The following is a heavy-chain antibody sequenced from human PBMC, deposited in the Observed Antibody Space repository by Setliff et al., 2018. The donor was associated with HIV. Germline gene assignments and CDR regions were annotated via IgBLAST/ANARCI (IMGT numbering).Heavy chain of an antibody. CDR3: ARSLCYYDRCGYYYNY. CDR2: ICPGDSDT. CDR1: GYSFTNYG. V-gene: IGHV5-51*01. Sequence: PGESLKISCKGSGYSFTNYGIGWVRQMPGKGLEGVGIICPGDSDTRYSPSFQGQVTISVDKSINTAYRQWNSLKASVTAMYYCARSLCYYDRCGYYYNYWGQGTLVTVSS. D-gene: IGHD3-22*01. J-gene: IGHJ4*02.